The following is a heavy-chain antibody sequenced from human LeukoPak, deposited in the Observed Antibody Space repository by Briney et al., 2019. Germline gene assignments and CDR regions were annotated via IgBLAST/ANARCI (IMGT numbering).Heavy chain of an antibody. Sequence: ASVKVSCKASGYTFTSYGISWVRQAPGQGLEWMGWINPNSGGTNYAQKFQGRVTMTRDTSISTAYMELSRLRSDDTAVYYCARVLGEFDYWGQGTLVTVPS. CDR2: INPNSGGT. J-gene: IGHJ4*02. V-gene: IGHV1-2*02. D-gene: IGHD3-16*01. CDR1: GYTFTSYG. CDR3: ARVLGEFDY.